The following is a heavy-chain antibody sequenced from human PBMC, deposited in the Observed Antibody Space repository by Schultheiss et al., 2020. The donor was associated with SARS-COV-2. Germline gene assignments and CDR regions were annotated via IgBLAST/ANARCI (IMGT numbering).Heavy chain of an antibody. Sequence: SQTLSLTCGVYGGSFSGYYWSWIRKPPEKGLEWIGEINHSGSTNYNPSLKSRVTMSVDTSKNQFSLKLSSVTAADTAVYYCAKDSSGSYGSSWGQGTLVTVSS. CDR2: INHSGST. D-gene: IGHD1-26*01. CDR1: GGSFSGYY. CDR3: AKDSSGSYGSS. V-gene: IGHV4-34*01. J-gene: IGHJ4*02.